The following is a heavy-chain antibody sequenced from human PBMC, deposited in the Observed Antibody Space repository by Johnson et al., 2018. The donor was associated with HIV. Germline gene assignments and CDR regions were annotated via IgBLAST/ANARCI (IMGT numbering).Heavy chain of an antibody. CDR1: GFTFSNAW. D-gene: IGHD6-19*01. CDR3: AKSLGALAVADAFDI. Sequence: EVQVVESGGGVVQPGGSLRLSCAASGFTFSNAWMSWVRQAPGKGLEWVSLISWDGGSTYYADSVKGRFTISRDNSKNSLYLQMNSLRAEDTALYYCAKSLGALAVADAFDIWGQGTMVTVSS. CDR2: ISWDGGST. V-gene: IGHV3-43D*03. J-gene: IGHJ3*02.